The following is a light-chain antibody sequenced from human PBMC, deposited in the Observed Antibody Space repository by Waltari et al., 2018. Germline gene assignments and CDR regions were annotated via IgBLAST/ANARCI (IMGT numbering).Light chain of an antibody. CDR2: YDN. Sequence: QSALTQPSSESGSPGQSVPISCTKPINSVSWDQQHPAKSPKLIIYYDNKRPSGVPDRFSGAKSGNTASLTISGLQTEDEADYYCCSFAGSHTEIFDGGTKLTVL. V-gene: IGLV2-11*01. J-gene: IGLJ2*01. CDR3: CSFAGSHTEI. CDR1: INS.